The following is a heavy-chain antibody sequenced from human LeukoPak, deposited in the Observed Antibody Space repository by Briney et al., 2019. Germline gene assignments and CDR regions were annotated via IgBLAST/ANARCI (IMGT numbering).Heavy chain of an antibody. CDR3: ARHQEAMVRGVLYYMDV. CDR2: VDHTGST. Sequence: SETLSLTCSVSDDSITMYYWTWIRQPPGKGLEWIGYVDHTGSTNFNPSLNGRVSISRDTTKNLFSLRLSSVTAADTAVYYCARHQEAMVRGVLYYMDVWGKGTTVTISS. V-gene: IGHV4-59*08. D-gene: IGHD3-10*01. J-gene: IGHJ6*03. CDR1: DDSITMYY.